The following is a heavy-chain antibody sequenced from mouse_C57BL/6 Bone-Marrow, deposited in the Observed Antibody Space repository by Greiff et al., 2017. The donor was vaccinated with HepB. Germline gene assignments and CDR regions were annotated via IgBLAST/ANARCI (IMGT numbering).Heavy chain of an antibody. J-gene: IGHJ3*01. CDR2: IYPGDGDT. V-gene: IGHV1-82*01. CDR1: GYAFSSSW. CDR3: ARGGRRRAWFAY. D-gene: IGHD3-3*01. Sequence: VKLQESGPELVKPGASVKISCKASGYAFSSSWMNWVKQRPGKGLEWIGRIYPGDGDTNYNGKFKGKATLTADKSSSTAYMQLSSLTSEDSAVYFCARGGRRRAWFAYWGQGTLVTVSA.